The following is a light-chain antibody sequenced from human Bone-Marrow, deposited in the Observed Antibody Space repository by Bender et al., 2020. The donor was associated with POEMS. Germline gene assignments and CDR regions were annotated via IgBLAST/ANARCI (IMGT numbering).Light chain of an antibody. J-gene: IGLJ3*02. V-gene: IGLV1-40*01. Sequence: QSVLTQPPSVSAAPGQTVTISCTGTSSNMGAGYGVNWYQQLPGTAPKLLIYNNESRRSAVPARRSGCKSGTSAARATTAVQAEDEEAYYCQSYDTSRSAWGFGGGTKLTVL. CDR3: QSYDTSRSAWG. CDR1: SSNMGAGYG. CDR2: NNE.